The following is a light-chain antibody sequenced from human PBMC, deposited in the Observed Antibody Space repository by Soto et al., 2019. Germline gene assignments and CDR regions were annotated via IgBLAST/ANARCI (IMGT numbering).Light chain of an antibody. Sequence: QLTQSPSALSASVGDRVTITCRASQDIRSALGWYQQKPGKVPKLLIYAASTLQSGVPSRFTGSGSGTEFTLTIDSLQPEDFATYYCQQSYTTPRITFGQGTRLEIK. J-gene: IGKJ5*01. CDR1: QDIRSA. CDR3: QQSYTTPRIT. V-gene: IGKV1-39*01. CDR2: AAS.